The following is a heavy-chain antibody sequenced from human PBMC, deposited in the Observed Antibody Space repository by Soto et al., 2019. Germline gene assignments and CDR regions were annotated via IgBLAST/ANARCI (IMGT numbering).Heavy chain of an antibody. Sequence: QGQLQESVPGLVEQSGTLSLTCAVSGDSISSSHWWSWVRQPPGKGLEWIGEIFHSGATKYNPSLESRVTMAVDKSNNQLSLKLRSVTAADTAVYYCARQLERGDLPEGFEYWGQGTLATVSS. CDR3: ARQLERGDLPEGFEY. CDR1: GDSISSSHW. D-gene: IGHD1-1*01. V-gene: IGHV4-4*02. CDR2: IFHSGAT. J-gene: IGHJ4*02.